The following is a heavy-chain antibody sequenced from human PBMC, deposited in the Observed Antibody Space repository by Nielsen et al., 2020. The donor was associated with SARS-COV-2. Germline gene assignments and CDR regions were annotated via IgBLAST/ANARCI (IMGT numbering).Heavy chain of an antibody. J-gene: IGHJ1*01. V-gene: IGHV3-30*04. D-gene: IGHD6-19*01. Sequence: GESLKISCAASGFTSSSYAMHWVRQAPGKGLEWVAVISYDGSNKYYADSVKGRFTISRDNSKNTLYLQMNSLRAEDTAVYYCARDALGQWLFAQHWGQGTLVTVSS. CDR1: GFTSSSYA. CDR2: ISYDGSNK. CDR3: ARDALGQWLFAQH.